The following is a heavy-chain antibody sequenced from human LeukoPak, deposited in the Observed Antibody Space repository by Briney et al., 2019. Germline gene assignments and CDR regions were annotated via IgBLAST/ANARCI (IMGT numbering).Heavy chain of an antibody. V-gene: IGHV5-51*01. CDR2: IYPGDSDT. CDR3: ARSNSYGTANAWTFDY. Sequence: GESLKISCKGSGYSFTSYWIGWVRQMPGKGLEWMGIIYPGDSDTRYSPSFQGQVTISADKSISTAYLQWSSLKASDTAMYYCARSNSYGTANAWTFDYWGQGTLVTVSS. D-gene: IGHD5-18*01. J-gene: IGHJ4*02. CDR1: GYSFTSYW.